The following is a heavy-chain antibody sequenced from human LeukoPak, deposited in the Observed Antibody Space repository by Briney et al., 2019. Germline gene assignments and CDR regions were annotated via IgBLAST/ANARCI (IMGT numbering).Heavy chain of an antibody. CDR3: AKDGFVVVTATRRFYYHGLDV. J-gene: IGHJ6*02. CDR2: IKKDGSEK. D-gene: IGHD2-21*02. V-gene: IGHV3-7*03. Sequence: GGSLRLSCAASGFSFSNYWMSWVRQAPGKGLEWVANIKKDGSEKYYVGSVEGRFTISRDNSKNSLYLQMNSLRAEDTAVYYCAKDGFVVVTATRRFYYHGLDVWGQGTTVTVAS. CDR1: GFSFSNYW.